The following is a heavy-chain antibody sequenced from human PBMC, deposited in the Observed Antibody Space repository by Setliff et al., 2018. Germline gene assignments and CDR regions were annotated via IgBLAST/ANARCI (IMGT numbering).Heavy chain of an antibody. CDR3: STEVYDSSRYYYSDF. CDR2: IRSITDGGTA. CDR1: RFSFTYGW. D-gene: IGHD3-22*01. Sequence: GSLRLSCAASRFSFTYGWMSWVRQAPGKGLEWVGRIRSITDGGTAEYAAAVKGRFTISRDDSKNTVNLQMSSLKTEDTAIYYCSTEVYDSSRYYYSDFWGQGTLVTVSS. V-gene: IGHV3-15*01. J-gene: IGHJ4*02.